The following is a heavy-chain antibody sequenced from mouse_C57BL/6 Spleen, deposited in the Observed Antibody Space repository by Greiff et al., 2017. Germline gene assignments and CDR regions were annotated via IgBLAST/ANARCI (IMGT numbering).Heavy chain of an antibody. CDR1: GFTFSDYY. V-gene: IGHV5-12*01. D-gene: IGHD4-1*01. Sequence: EVQLVESGGGLVQPGGSLKLSCAASGFTFSDYYMYWVRQTPEKRLEWVAYISNGGGSTYYPDTVKGRFTISRDNAKNTLYLQMSRLKSEDTAMYYCARKGANWDGVYAMGCWGPGASVTVSS. CDR3: ARKGANWDGVYAMGC. J-gene: IGHJ4*01. CDR2: ISNGGGST.